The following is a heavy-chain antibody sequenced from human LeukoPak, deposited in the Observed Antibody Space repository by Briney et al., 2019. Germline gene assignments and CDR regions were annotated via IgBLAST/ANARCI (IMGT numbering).Heavy chain of an antibody. J-gene: IGHJ3*02. CDR3: ARAPGYSHGLAMDAFDI. D-gene: IGHD5-18*01. V-gene: IGHV3-21*01. CDR2: ISSSSSYI. CDR1: GFTFSSYS. Sequence: GGSLRLSCAASGFTFSSYSMNWVRQAPGKGLEWVSSISSSSSYIYYADSVKGRFTISRDNAKNSLYLQMNSLRAEDTAVYYCARAPGYSHGLAMDAFDIWGQGTMVTVSS.